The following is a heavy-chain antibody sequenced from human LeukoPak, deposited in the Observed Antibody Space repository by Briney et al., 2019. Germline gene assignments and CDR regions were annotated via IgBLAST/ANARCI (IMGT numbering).Heavy chain of an antibody. J-gene: IGHJ4*02. CDR2: IKSKTDGGTT. Sequence: GGSLRLSCAASGFTFSNAWMSWVRQAPGKGLEWVGRIKSKTDGGTTDYAAPVKGRFTISRDDSKNTLYLQMNSLKTEDTAVYYCTTRTIDILTGYSWDYFDYWGQGTLVTVSS. CDR3: TTRTIDILTGYSWDYFDY. V-gene: IGHV3-15*01. D-gene: IGHD3-9*01. CDR1: GFTFSNAW.